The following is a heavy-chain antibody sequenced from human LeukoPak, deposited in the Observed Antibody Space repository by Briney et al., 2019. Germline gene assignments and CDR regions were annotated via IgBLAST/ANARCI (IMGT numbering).Heavy chain of an antibody. CDR3: ARDWGFGDSEDWFDP. J-gene: IGHJ5*02. D-gene: IGHD3-10*01. CDR2: VHHTDST. CDR1: GYSISRGYY. V-gene: IGHV4-38-2*02. Sequence: PSETLSLTCNVSGYSISRGYYWGWIRQPPGKGLEWIGSVHHTDSTYYNPSLRSRVSISVDKSTNHISLEVTSVTAADTAVYYCARDWGFGDSEDWFDPWGQGTLVTVSS.